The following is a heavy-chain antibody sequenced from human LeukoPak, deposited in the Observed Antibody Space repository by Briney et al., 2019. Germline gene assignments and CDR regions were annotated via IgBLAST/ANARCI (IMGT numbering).Heavy chain of an antibody. D-gene: IGHD2-15*01. Sequence: GGSLRLSCAASGFTFNNYGMHWVRQAPGKGLGWVAFIRYDGSNKYYAESVKGRFTIARDNSKNTLYLQMNSLRAEDTAVYYCARARVGFDYWGQGTLVTVSS. CDR3: ARARVGFDY. CDR1: GFTFNNYG. V-gene: IGHV3-30*02. CDR2: IRYDGSNK. J-gene: IGHJ4*02.